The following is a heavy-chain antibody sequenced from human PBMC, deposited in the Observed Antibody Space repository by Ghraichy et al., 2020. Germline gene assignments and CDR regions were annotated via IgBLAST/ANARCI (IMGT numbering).Heavy chain of an antibody. CDR1: GFTFSSYA. D-gene: IGHD3-22*01. Sequence: GGSLRLSCAASGFTFSSYAMRWVRQAPGKGLEWVAVISYDGSNKYYADSVKGRFTISRDNSKNTLYLQMNSLRAEDTAVYYCARFAGPKYYYVSSGYYNWLEPGGQGHRVTVSS. J-gene: IGHJ5*02. CDR2: ISYDGSNK. CDR3: ARFAGPKYYYVSSGYYNWLEP. V-gene: IGHV3-30*04.